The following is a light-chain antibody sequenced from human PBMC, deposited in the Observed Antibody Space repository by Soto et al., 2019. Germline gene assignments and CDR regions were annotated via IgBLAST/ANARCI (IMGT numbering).Light chain of an antibody. J-gene: IGKJ1*01. CDR2: GAS. Sequence: EIVMTQSPATLSVSPGERATLSCRASQSVSSNLAWYQQKPGQAPRLLIYGASTSATGIPARFSGSWSGTAFTLTISSLQSEDFAVYYCQQYNNWPWTFGQGTKVEIK. CDR1: QSVSSN. V-gene: IGKV3-15*01. CDR3: QQYNNWPWT.